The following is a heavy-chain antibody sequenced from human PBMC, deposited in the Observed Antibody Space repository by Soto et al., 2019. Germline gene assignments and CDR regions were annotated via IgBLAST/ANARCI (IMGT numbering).Heavy chain of an antibody. D-gene: IGHD3-9*01. Sequence: QVQLQQWGAGLLKPSETLSLTCAVYGGSFSGYYWSWIRQPPGKGLEWIGEINHSGSTNYNPSLKSRVTISVETSKNQFSLKLSSVTAADTAVYYYARGFDILTGYNWFDPWGQGTLVTVSS. J-gene: IGHJ5*02. CDR1: GGSFSGYY. CDR2: INHSGST. V-gene: IGHV4-34*01. CDR3: ARGFDILTGYNWFDP.